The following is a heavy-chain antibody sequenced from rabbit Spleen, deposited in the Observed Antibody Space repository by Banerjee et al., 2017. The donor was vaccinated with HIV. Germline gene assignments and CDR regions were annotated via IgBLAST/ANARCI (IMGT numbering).Heavy chain of an antibody. D-gene: IGHD4-2*01. Sequence: QEQLVESRGGLVQPGGSLKLSCTASGFSLSSYYMNWVRQAPGKGLEWIACIYTGGSGNTYYASWAKGRFTISKTSSTTVTLQMISLTAADMATYFCARGGSRTNLWGQGTLVTVS. CDR3: ARGGSRTNL. J-gene: IGHJ4*01. CDR2: IYTGGSGNT. CDR1: GFSLSSYYM. V-gene: IGHV1S45*01.